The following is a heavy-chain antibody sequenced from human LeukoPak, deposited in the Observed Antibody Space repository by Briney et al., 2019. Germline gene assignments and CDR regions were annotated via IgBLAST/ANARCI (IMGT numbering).Heavy chain of an antibody. J-gene: IGHJ6*02. Sequence: ASVKVSCTASGGTFSSYAISWGRQAPGQGLEWMGRIIPILGIANYAQKFQARVTITADKSTSTAYMELRSLRSEDTAVYYCARDSGYFDWLYYGMDVWGQGTTVTVSS. D-gene: IGHD3-9*01. CDR3: ARDSGYFDWLYYGMDV. V-gene: IGHV1-69*04. CDR1: GGTFSSYA. CDR2: IIPILGIA.